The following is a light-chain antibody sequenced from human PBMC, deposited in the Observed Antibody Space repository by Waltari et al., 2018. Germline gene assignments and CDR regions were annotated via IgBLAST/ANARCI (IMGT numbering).Light chain of an antibody. CDR2: AAC. V-gene: IGKV1D-12*01. J-gene: IGKJ4*01. Sequence: DIQMTQSPSSVSSSVGDTVTITCRASQRITSWLAWYQQKPGKAPKLLIYAACSWQSGVASRCSGSGSGADVTLTISSLQPEDIATYYCQQADSLPLTFGGGPRLRSN. CDR3: QQADSLPLT. CDR1: QRITSW.